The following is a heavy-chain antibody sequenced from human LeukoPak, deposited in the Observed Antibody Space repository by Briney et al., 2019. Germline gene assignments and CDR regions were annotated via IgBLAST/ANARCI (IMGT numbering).Heavy chain of an antibody. CDR1: GGSFSGYY. V-gene: IGHV4-34*01. J-gene: IGHJ4*02. CDR2: INHSGST. CDR3: ASRDGYNILHSAEY. Sequence: SETLSLTCAVYGGSFSGYYWSWIRQPPGKWLEWIGEINHSGSTNYNPSLKSRVTISVDTSKNQFSLKLSSVTAADTAVYYCASRDGYNILHSAEYWGQGTLVTVSS. D-gene: IGHD5-24*01.